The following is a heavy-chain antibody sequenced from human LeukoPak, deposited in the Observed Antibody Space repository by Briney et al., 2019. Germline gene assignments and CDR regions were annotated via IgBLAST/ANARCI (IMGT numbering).Heavy chain of an antibody. Sequence: GGSLRLSCAASGFTFSSYAMSWVRRAPGKGLEWVSAISGSGGSTYYADSVKGRFTISRDNSKNTLYLQMNSLGDEDTAVYYCAGVRHFFFGFFDHWGQGTLVTVSS. CDR3: AGVRHFFFGFFDH. D-gene: IGHD3-3*02. J-gene: IGHJ4*02. CDR1: GFTFSSYA. V-gene: IGHV3-23*01. CDR2: ISGSGGST.